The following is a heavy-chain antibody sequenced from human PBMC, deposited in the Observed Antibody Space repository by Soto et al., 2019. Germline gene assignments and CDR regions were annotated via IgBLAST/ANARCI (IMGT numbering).Heavy chain of an antibody. Sequence: EVQLVESGGGLVKPGGSLRLSCAASGFTFSSYSMNWVRQAPGKGLEWVSSISSSSSYIYYADSVKGRFTISRDNAKNSLYLQMNSLGAEDTAVYYCARDAEGGTLGAFDIWGQGTMVTVSS. D-gene: IGHD1-1*01. V-gene: IGHV3-21*01. CDR1: GFTFSSYS. CDR2: ISSSSSYI. CDR3: ARDAEGGTLGAFDI. J-gene: IGHJ3*02.